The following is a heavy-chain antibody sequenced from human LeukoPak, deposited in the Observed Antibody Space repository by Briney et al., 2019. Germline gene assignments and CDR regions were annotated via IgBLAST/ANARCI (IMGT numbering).Heavy chain of an antibody. CDR3: ARVWVGYVAAAGY. CDR2: IYHTGNT. D-gene: IGHD6-13*01. CDR1: NFPISSGYY. Sequence: SETLSLTCTVSNFPISSGYYWGWIRQPPGKGLEWIGSIYHTGNTYYNPSLKSRVTISVDTSKNQVSLKLTSVTAADTAVYYCARVWVGYVAAAGYWGQGTLVTVSS. V-gene: IGHV4-38-2*02. J-gene: IGHJ4*02.